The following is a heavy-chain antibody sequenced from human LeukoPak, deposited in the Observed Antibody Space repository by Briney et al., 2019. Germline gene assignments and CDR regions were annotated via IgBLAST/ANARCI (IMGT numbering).Heavy chain of an antibody. J-gene: IGHJ4*02. CDR2: IYYSGST. D-gene: IGHD4-17*01. CDR1: GGSVSSVSYY. Sequence: SETLSLTCTVSGGSVSSVSYYWSWIRRPPGKGLERIGYIYYSGSTNYNPSLKSRVTISVDTSKNQFSLKLSSVTAADTAVYYCARDDGDYSFDYWGQGTLVTVSS. V-gene: IGHV4-61*01. CDR3: ARDDGDYSFDY.